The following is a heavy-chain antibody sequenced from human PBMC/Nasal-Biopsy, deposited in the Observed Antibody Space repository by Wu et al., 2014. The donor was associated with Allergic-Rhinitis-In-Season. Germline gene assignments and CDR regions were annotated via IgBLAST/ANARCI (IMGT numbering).Heavy chain of an antibody. CDR3: ARAPGYSSGWWDY. CDR2: ISYGRNT. V-gene: IGHV4-59*11. CDR1: GGSSSRPY. J-gene: IGHJ4*02. D-gene: IGHD6-19*01. Sequence: TLSLTCTVSGGSSSRPYWSWIRQPPGKGLEWIGYISYGRNTIYNPSLKSRVTISLDTSKNQFSLKLTSLTAADTAVYYCARAPGYSSGWWDYWGQGTLVPVSS.